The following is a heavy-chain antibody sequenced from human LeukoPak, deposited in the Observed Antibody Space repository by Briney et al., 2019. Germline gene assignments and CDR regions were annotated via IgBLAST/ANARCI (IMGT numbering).Heavy chain of an antibody. D-gene: IGHD3-9*01. Sequence: SETLSPTCTVSGGSISNYFWSWIRQPAGKGLEWIGHISTSGSTNYNPSLKTRVTMSVDTSKNQFSLKLSSVTAADTAVYYCARGGPPLLRYFSRFGGTCGFDIRGDGAMVTVSS. CDR2: ISTSGST. J-gene: IGHJ3*02. CDR1: GGSISNYF. CDR3: ARGGPPLLRYFSRFGGTCGFDI. V-gene: IGHV4-4*07.